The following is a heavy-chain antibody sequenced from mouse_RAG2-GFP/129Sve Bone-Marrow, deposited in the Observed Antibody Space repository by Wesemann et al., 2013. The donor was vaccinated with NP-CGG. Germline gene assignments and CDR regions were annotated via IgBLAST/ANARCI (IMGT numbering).Heavy chain of an antibody. Sequence: EVMLVESGGGLVKPGGSLKLSCAASGFTFSSYAMSWVRQTPEKRLEWVATISSGGSYTYYPDSVKGRFTISRDNAKNTLYLQMSSLRSEDTAMYYCARRIGYAMDYWGQGTSVTVSS. CDR1: GFTFSSYA. J-gene: IGHJ4*01. V-gene: IGHV5-9-1*01. CDR2: ISSGGSYT. CDR3: ARRIGYAMDY.